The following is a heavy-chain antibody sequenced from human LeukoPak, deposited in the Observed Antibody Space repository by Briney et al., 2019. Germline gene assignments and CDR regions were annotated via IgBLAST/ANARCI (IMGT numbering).Heavy chain of an antibody. CDR1: GFTFSDYY. V-gene: IGHV3-11*04. CDR3: ARDHPFRAGAGYYGMDV. CDR2: ISSSSSTI. D-gene: IGHD1-26*01. Sequence: GGSLRLSCAASGFTFSDYYMSWIRQAPGKGLEWVSYISSSSSTIYYADSVKGRFTISRDNAKNSLYLQMNSLRDEDTAVYYCARDHPFRAGAGYYGMDVWGQGTTVTVSS. J-gene: IGHJ6*02.